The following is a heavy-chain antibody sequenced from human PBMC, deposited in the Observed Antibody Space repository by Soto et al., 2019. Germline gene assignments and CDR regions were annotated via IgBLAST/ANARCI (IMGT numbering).Heavy chain of an antibody. Sequence: QVQLVESGGGVVQPGRSLRLSCAASGFTFSSYGTHRVRQAPGKGLEWVAVISYDGSNKYYADSVKGRFTISRDNSKNTLYLQMNSLRAEDTAVYYCAKDRHSSRYDYWGQGTLVTVSS. D-gene: IGHD3-22*01. CDR3: AKDRHSSRYDY. V-gene: IGHV3-30*18. CDR2: ISYDGSNK. J-gene: IGHJ4*02. CDR1: GFTFSSYG.